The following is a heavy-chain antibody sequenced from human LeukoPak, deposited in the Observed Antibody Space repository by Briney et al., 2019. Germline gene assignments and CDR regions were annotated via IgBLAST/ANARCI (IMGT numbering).Heavy chain of an antibody. V-gene: IGHV4-39*07. CDR2: IYFRGST. D-gene: IGHD5-12*01. CDR1: GDSISSSSYY. J-gene: IGHJ5*02. CDR3: VRVGDSGYDYRGWIDP. Sequence: SQTLSLTCTVSGDSISSSSYYWGWIRRPPGKGLEWIGNIYFRGSTYYNPSLKSRVTISVDTSKNQFSLKLRSVTAADTAVYYCVRVGDSGYDYRGWIDPWGQGTLVTVSS.